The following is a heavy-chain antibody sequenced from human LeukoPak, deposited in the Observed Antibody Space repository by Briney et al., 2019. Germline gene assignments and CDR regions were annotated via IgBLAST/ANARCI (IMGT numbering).Heavy chain of an antibody. V-gene: IGHV3-30*03. Sequence: QPGGSLRLSCAASGFTFSSYGMHWVRQAPGKGLEWVAVISYDGSNKCYADSVKGRFTISRDNSKNTLYLQMNSLRAEDTAVYYCGGRADWGQGTLVTVSS. CDR1: GFTFSSYG. CDR2: ISYDGSNK. J-gene: IGHJ4*02. CDR3: GGRAD.